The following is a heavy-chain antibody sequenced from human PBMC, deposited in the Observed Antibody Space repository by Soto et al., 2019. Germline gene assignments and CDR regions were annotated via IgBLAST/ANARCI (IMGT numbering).Heavy chain of an antibody. CDR1: GGSFSGYY. CDR2: INHSGST. J-gene: IGHJ5*02. V-gene: IGHV4-34*01. Sequence: SETLSLTCAVYGGSFSGYYWGWIRQPPGKGLEWIGEINHSGSTNYNPSLKSRVTISVDTSKNQFSLKLSSVTAADTAVYYCASRRGYSYGAFRFDPWGQGTLVTVSS. D-gene: IGHD5-18*01. CDR3: ASRRGYSYGAFRFDP.